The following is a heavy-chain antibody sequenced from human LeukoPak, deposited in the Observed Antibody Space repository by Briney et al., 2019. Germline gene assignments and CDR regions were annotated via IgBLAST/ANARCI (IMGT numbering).Heavy chain of an antibody. Sequence: GGSLRLSCEASGVTFSSYVMSWVRQAPGKGLEWVGRIKSKTDGGTTDYAAPVKGRFTISRDDSKNTLYLQMNSLKTEDTAVYYCTTVGYSSSWSSYYYYYGMDVWGQGTTVTVSS. J-gene: IGHJ6*02. CDR3: TTVGYSSSWSSYYYYYGMDV. CDR2: IKSKTDGGTT. V-gene: IGHV3-15*01. CDR1: GVTFSSYV. D-gene: IGHD6-13*01.